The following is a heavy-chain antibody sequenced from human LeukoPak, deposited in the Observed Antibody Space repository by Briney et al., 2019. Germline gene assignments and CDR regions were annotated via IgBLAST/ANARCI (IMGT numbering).Heavy chain of an antibody. CDR3: ARVRAPFYGLDY. J-gene: IGHJ4*02. CDR1: GFTLSYYG. Sequence: GGSLTLSCAASGFTLSYYGMQWVRQAPGKGLGWVAVLWSDGSNKYYADSVKGRFTFSRDNSKNTLYVEMNNLRAEDTAVYYCARVRAPFYGLDYWGQGTLVTVSS. D-gene: IGHD4-17*01. V-gene: IGHV3-33*01. CDR2: LWSDGSNK.